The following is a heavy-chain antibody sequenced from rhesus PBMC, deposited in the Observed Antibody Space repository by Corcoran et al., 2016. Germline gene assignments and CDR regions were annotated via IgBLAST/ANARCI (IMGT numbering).Heavy chain of an antibody. CDR3: ASQGIAAGPGLFDV. Sequence: QVQLQESGPGLVKPSETLSLTCAVSGYSISSNYWSWIRQPPGKGLEWIGYSNGSSGRTYSNPPRNSRVTISTDTSMNPFSLKLSSVTAADTPVYYGASQGIAAGPGLFDVWGPGVLVTVSS. CDR1: GYSISSNY. CDR2: SNGSSGRT. J-gene: IGHJ5-1*01. V-gene: IGHV4-165*01. D-gene: IGHD6-13*01.